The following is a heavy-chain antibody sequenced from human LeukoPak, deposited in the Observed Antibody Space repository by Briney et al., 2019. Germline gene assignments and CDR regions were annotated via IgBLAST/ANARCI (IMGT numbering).Heavy chain of an antibody. J-gene: IGHJ5*02. V-gene: IGHV4-39*07. CDR1: GGSVTSGTYH. D-gene: IGHD3-16*01. CDR2: VYFDGGT. Sequence: SETLSLTCSVSGGSVTSGTYHWGWIRQSPGKGLEWIGSVYFDGGTHYNPSLQSRVTVSVDTSKNQFSLRLSSVTAADTALYYCARDHYYDGRGRFDPWGQGTLVTVSS. CDR3: ARDHYYDGRGRFDP.